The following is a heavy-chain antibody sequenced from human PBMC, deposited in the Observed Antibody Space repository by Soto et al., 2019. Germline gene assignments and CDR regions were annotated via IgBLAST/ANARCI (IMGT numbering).Heavy chain of an antibody. CDR2: ISGYNGDT. D-gene: IGHD2-15*01. CDR3: ARSKRYCRGGSCYWDWCAP. V-gene: IGHV1-18*01. Sequence: QVQLVQSGGEVKKPGASVKVSCKASGYTFISHAIPWVRQAPGQGLEWMGWISGYNGDTNYAQDLQGRVTMTTDTSTSTAYMEMRSLRSDDTAVYYCARSKRYCRGGSCYWDWCAPWGEGTLVTVSS. J-gene: IGHJ5*02. CDR1: GYTFISHA.